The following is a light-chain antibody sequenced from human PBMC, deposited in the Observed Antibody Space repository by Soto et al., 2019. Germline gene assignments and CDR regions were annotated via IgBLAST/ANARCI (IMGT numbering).Light chain of an antibody. Sequence: VFTQSPGTLSLSPGERATLSCRASQSVSNNYLAWYQQNPGQARRLLIYGASSRATGIPDRFSGSGSGTDFTITISRLQPEDFEVYYCQQYGSSPVTFGQGTKVDIK. V-gene: IGKV3-20*01. CDR2: GAS. CDR3: QQYGSSPVT. CDR1: QSVSNNY. J-gene: IGKJ1*01.